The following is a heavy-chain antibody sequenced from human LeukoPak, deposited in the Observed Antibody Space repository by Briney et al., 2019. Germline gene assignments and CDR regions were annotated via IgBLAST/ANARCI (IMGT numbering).Heavy chain of an antibody. CDR2: IYHSGST. CDR3: AREFRHDYGDYNWFDP. Sequence: SETLSLTCTVSGYSISSGYYWGWIRQPPGKGLEWIGSIYHSGSTYYNPSLKSRVTISVGTSKNQFSLKLSSATAADTAVYYCAREFRHDYGDYNWFDPWGQGTLVTVSS. J-gene: IGHJ5*02. D-gene: IGHD4-17*01. CDR1: GYSISSGYY. V-gene: IGHV4-38-2*02.